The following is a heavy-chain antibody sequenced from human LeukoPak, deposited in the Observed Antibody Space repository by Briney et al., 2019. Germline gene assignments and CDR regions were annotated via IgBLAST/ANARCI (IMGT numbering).Heavy chain of an antibody. Sequence: SETLSLTCTVSGGSISSYYWSWIRQPPGKGLEWIGYIYYSGSTNYNPSLKSRVTISVDTSKNQFSLKLSSVTAADTAVYYCARDIAAAGKEAFDIWGQGTMVTVSS. J-gene: IGHJ3*02. V-gene: IGHV4-59*01. D-gene: IGHD6-13*01. CDR3: ARDIAAAGKEAFDI. CDR2: IYYSGST. CDR1: GGSISSYY.